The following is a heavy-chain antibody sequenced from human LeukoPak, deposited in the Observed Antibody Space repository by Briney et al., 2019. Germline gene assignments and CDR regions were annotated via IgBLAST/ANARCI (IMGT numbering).Heavy chain of an antibody. Sequence: GGSLRLSCAASGFTFSSYGMHWVRQAPGKGLEWVAVISYDGSNKYYADSVKGRFTISRDNSKNTLYLQMNSLRAEDTAIYYCAKGYQPPYYHYMDVWGKGTTVTISS. CDR1: GFTFSSYG. J-gene: IGHJ6*03. CDR3: AKGYQPPYYHYMDV. CDR2: ISYDGSNK. D-gene: IGHD2-2*01. V-gene: IGHV3-30*18.